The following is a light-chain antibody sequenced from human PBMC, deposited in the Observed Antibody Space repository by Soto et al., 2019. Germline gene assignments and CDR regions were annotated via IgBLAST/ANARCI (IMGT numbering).Light chain of an antibody. CDR1: QGISSY. J-gene: IGKJ1*01. V-gene: IGKV1-9*01. CDR3: QQFDSYPRT. CDR2: DAY. Sequence: DIQLTQSPSFLSASVGDRVTITCRASQGISSYLAWYQQKPGKAPNLLIFDAYTLQSGVPSRFGGSGSGTEFTLTISSLQPEDFTTYYCQQFDSYPRTFGQGTKVEIK.